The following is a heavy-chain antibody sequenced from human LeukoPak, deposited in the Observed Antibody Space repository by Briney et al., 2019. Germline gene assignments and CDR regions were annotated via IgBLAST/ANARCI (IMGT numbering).Heavy chain of an antibody. CDR3: AKGRIAVAHYYGMDV. V-gene: IGHV3-23*01. J-gene: IGHJ6*02. CDR2: IGGSGGRT. Sequence: GGSLRLSCAASGFTVSSNYMSWVRQAPGKGLEWVSGIGGSGGRTYYADSVQGRFTISRDNSKNTVDLQMSSLRAEDTAIYYCAKGRIAVAHYYGMDVWGQGTTVTVSS. CDR1: GFTVSSNY. D-gene: IGHD6-19*01.